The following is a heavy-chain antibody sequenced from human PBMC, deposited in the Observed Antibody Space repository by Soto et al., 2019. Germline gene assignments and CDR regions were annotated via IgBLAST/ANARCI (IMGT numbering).Heavy chain of an antibody. CDR2: IYYSGST. CDR3: ARELGWALRY. D-gene: IGHD1-26*01. J-gene: IGHJ4*02. V-gene: IGHV4-31*03. Sequence: QVQLQAAGPGLVKPSHTLSLTCTVSGGSISRGGYYWSWIRQHPGKGLEWIGYIYYSGSTYYNPSLKSRVTISVDTSKTQFYLKLSSVTAADTAVYYCARELGWALRYCCQGAMVTVSS. CDR1: GGSISRGGYY.